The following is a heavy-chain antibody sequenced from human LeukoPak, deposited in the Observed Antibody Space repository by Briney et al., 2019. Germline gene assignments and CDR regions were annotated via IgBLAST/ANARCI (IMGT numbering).Heavy chain of an antibody. Sequence: ASVKVSCKASGGTFSSYAISWVRQAPGQGLEWMGRIIPILGIANYAQKFQGRVTITADKSTSTAYMELSSLRSEDTAVYYCARGLGYCSSTSCHYYYYYGMDVWGQGTTVTVSS. J-gene: IGHJ6*02. CDR2: IIPILGIA. V-gene: IGHV1-69*04. D-gene: IGHD2-2*01. CDR3: ARGLGYCSSTSCHYYYYYGMDV. CDR1: GGTFSSYA.